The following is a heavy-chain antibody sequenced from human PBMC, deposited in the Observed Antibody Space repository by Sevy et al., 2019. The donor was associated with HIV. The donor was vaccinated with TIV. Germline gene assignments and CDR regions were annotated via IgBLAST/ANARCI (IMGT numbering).Heavy chain of an antibody. CDR2: IYYSGST. CDR3: AAWSGYSVGYYGMDV. D-gene: IGHD3-3*01. Sequence: SETLSPTCTVSGGSISSYYWSWIRQPPGKGLEWIGYIYYSGSTNYNPSLKSRVTISVDTSKNQFSLKLSSVTAADTAVYYCAAWSGYSVGYYGMDVWGQGTTVTVSS. J-gene: IGHJ6*02. CDR1: GGSISSYY. V-gene: IGHV4-59*01.